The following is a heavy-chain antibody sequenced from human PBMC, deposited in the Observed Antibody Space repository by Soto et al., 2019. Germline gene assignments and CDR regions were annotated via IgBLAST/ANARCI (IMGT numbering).Heavy chain of an antibody. Sequence: QVQLVQSGAEVKQPGSSVKVSCKASGGTFGSHGVSWVRQAPGQGLEWMGGFIAMLGTPTYAKKVQGRATITADDSLTSSYVELRSLRSEDTAVYFCARGAMAKFDYWGQGTVVTVSS. CDR3: ARGAMAKFDY. J-gene: IGHJ4*02. V-gene: IGHV1-69*01. D-gene: IGHD5-18*01. CDR1: GGTFGSHG. CDR2: FIAMLGTP.